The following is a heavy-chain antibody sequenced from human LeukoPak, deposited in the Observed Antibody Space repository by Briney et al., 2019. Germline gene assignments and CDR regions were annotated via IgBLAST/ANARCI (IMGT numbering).Heavy chain of an antibody. J-gene: IGHJ4*02. D-gene: IGHD5-12*01. V-gene: IGHV3-53*01. CDR1: GFTVSSNY. CDR3: ARDRSGYDSFDY. CDR2: IYSGGST. Sequence: PGGSLRLSCAASGFTVSSNYMSWVRQAPGKGLEWVSVIYSGGSTYYADSVKGRFTISRDNSENTLYLQMNSLRAEDTAVYYCARDRSGYDSFDYWGQGTLVTVSS.